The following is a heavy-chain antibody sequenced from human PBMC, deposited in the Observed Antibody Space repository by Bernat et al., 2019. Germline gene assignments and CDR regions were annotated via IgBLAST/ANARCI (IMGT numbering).Heavy chain of an antibody. J-gene: IGHJ6*03. CDR2: IYYSGST. CDR3: ASCITIIGVATTEYYYYYMDV. D-gene: IGHD3-3*01. V-gene: IGHV4-39*01. CDR1: GGSISSSSYY. Sequence: QLQLQESGPGLVKPSETLSLTCTVSGGSISSSSYYWGWIRQPPGKGLEWIGSIYYSGSTYYNPSLKSRVTISVDTSKNQFSLKLSSVTAADTAVYYCASCITIIGVATTEYYYYYMDVWGKGTTVTVSS.